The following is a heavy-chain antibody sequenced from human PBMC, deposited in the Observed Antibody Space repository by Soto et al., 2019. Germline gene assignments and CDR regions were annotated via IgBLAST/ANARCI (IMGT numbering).Heavy chain of an antibody. Sequence: ETLSLTCSVSGGSINSGESFWGWVRQSPGKGLEWIGSLCYGGWTFYNPSLKSGVTRSLDTSKNQCSLRLTSVPAADTAISYCAIQLPLGAPSSIEPGCKATLVTLSS. CDR2: LCYGGWT. J-gene: IGHJ5*02. CDR3: AIQLPLGAPSSIEP. D-gene: IGHD1-26*01. V-gene: IGHV4-39*01. CDR1: GGSINSGESF.